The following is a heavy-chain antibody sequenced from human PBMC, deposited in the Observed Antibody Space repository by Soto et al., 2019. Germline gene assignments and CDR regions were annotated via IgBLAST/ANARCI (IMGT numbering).Heavy chain of an antibody. CDR2: INHSGST. Sequence: QVQLQQWGAGLLKPSETLSLTCAVYGGSFSGYYWSWIRQPPGKGLEWIGEINHSGSTNYNPSLKSRVTISVDTSKNQFSLKLSSVTAADTAVYYCARGGNIVVVPAAITEVANRFDPWGQGTLVTVSS. CDR3: ARGGNIVVVPAAITEVANRFDP. J-gene: IGHJ5*02. V-gene: IGHV4-34*01. CDR1: GGSFSGYY. D-gene: IGHD2-2*02.